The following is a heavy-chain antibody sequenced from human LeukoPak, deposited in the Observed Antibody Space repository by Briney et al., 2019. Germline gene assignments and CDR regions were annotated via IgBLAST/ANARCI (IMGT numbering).Heavy chain of an antibody. V-gene: IGHV3-30*18. J-gene: IGHJ4*02. D-gene: IGHD2-15*01. CDR2: ISYDGSNK. CDR1: GFTFSSYG. CDR3: AKDHCHAGSCYYFDY. Sequence: PGGSLRLSCAASGFTFSSYGLHWVRQAPGKGLEWVAIISYDGSNKYHADSVKGRFTISRDNSKNTLYLQMNSLRPEDTAVYYCAKDHCHAGSCYYFDYWGQGTLVTVSS.